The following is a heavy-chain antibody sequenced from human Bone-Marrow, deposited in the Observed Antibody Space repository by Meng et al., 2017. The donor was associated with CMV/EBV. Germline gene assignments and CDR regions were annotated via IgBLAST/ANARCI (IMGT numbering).Heavy chain of an antibody. CDR1: GGSVSSDSYH. CDR3: AGLIVGNGGRGH. V-gene: IGHV4-61*01. D-gene: IGHD2/OR15-2a*01. J-gene: IGHJ4*02. CDR2: TVYGGST. Sequence: SETLSLTCIVSGGSVSSDSYHWNWIRQSPGKGLEWIGQTVYGGSTNYNPSLKSRLTISIDTSKNQFSLNLNSATAADTALYYCAGLIVGNGGRGHWGQGPLVTVSS.